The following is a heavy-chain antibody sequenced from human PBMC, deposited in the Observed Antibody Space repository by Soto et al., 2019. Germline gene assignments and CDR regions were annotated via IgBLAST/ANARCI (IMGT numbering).Heavy chain of an antibody. CDR3: ASFGRPLN. J-gene: IGHJ4*02. CDR2: ISASSTYI. CDR1: GFTLSSYS. V-gene: IGHV3-21*01. D-gene: IGHD3-16*01. Sequence: GGSLRLSCAASGFTLSSYSMNWVRQAPGKGLEWVSSISASSTYIYYADSVKGRFTISRDNAKNSLYLQMNSLRAEDTAVYYCASFGRPLNWGQGTMVTVYS.